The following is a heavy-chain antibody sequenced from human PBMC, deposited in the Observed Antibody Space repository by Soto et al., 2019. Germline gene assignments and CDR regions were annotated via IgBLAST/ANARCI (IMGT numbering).Heavy chain of an antibody. CDR3: ARGDCSSTRCYIRGMGSCSSEGDY. CDR2: INANSGGT. D-gene: IGHD2-2*02. Sequence: QVQLVQFGAEVKKPGASVKVSCKASGYTFTGYYMHWVRQAPGQGVEWMGWINANSGGTNYAQKFQGRVTMTRDTSISTAYMELGRLRAEDTAVYYCARGDCSSTRCYIRGMGSCSSEGDYWGQGTLVTVSS. CDR1: GYTFTGYY. V-gene: IGHV1-2*02. J-gene: IGHJ4*02.